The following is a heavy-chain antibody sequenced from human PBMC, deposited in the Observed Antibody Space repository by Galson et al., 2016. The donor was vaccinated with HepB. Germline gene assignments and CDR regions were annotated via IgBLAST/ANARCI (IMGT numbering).Heavy chain of an antibody. D-gene: IGHD1-20*01. CDR2: ISAYSGNT. V-gene: IGHV1-18*01. CDR1: GYTFTSHG. J-gene: IGHJ4*02. CDR3: ASRDNWNDGLR. Sequence: SVKVSCKASGYTFTSHGISWVRQAPGEGLEWMGWISAYSGNTNYAQKFQGRVTLTRDTSANTAYMELSSLRSEDTAVYYCASRDNWNDGLRWGQGTLVTVSS.